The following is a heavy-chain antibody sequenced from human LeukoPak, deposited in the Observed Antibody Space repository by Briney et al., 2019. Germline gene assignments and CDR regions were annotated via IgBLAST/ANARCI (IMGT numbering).Heavy chain of an antibody. J-gene: IGHJ4*02. CDR1: GFTFSSYA. Sequence: PGGSLRLSCEASGFTFSSYAMSWVRQAPGKGLEWVSAISGSGGSTYYADSVKGRFTISRDNSKNTLYLQMNSLRAEDTAVYYCAKPGFERWLPFDYWGQGTLVTVSS. CDR2: ISGSGGST. V-gene: IGHV3-23*01. D-gene: IGHD5-24*01. CDR3: AKPGFERWLPFDY.